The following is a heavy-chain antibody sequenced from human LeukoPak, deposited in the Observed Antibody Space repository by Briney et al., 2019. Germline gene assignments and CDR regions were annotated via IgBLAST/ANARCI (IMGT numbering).Heavy chain of an antibody. J-gene: IGHJ5*02. CDR1: GGSISSGSYY. V-gene: IGHV4-61*02. CDR3: ARESRYYDSSGYSGWFDP. D-gene: IGHD3-22*01. CDR2: IYTSGST. Sequence: SETLSLTCTVSGGSISSGSYYWSWIRQPAGKGLEWIGRIYTSGSTNYNPSLKSLVTISVDTSKNQFSLKLSSVTAADTAVYYCARESRYYDSSGYSGWFDPWGQGTLVTVSS.